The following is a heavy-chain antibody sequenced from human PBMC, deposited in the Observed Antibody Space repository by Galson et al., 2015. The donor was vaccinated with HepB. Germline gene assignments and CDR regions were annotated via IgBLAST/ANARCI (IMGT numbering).Heavy chain of an antibody. V-gene: IGHV4-39*07. CDR1: GGSISSSSYY. J-gene: IGHJ6*02. Sequence: SEPLSLTCTVSGGSISSSSYYWGWIRQPPGKGLEWIGSIYYSGSTYYNPSLKSRVTISVDTSKNQFSLKLSSVTAADTAVYYCAKDKYTAMDTFHYYGMDVWRRGTTVT. D-gene: IGHD5-18*01. CDR2: IYYSGST. CDR3: AKDKYTAMDTFHYYGMDV.